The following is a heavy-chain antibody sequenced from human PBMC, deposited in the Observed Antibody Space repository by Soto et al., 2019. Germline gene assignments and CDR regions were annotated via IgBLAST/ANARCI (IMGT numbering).Heavy chain of an antibody. Sequence: QLVQSGAEVKKPGASVRVSCKTSGPTFIAYYIHWVRQAPGQGLEWMGWIDPKSGGTTYEQKFLGRVTMTRYTSINTAYMDLNRLTSDDTAVYYCARVSVDVPEWGQGTLITVSS. J-gene: IGHJ4*02. V-gene: IGHV1-2*02. CDR3: ARVSVDVPE. CDR2: IDPKSGGT. D-gene: IGHD5-12*01. CDR1: GPTFIAYY.